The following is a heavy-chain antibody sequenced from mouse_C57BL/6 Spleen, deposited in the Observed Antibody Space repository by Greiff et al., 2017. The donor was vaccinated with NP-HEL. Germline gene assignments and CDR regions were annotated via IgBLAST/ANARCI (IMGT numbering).Heavy chain of an antibody. CDR2: IDPSDSYT. CDR3: ARYYYGSSSWWYFDV. CDR1: GYTFTSYW. V-gene: IGHV1-69*01. Sequence: QVQLQQPGAELVMPGASVTLSCKASGYTFTSYWMHWVKQRPGQGLEWIGEIDPSDSYTNYNQKFTGKSTLTVDNYSSTAYMQLSSPTSEDSAVYYWARYYYGSSSWWYFDVWGTGTTVTGSS. D-gene: IGHD1-1*01. J-gene: IGHJ1*03.